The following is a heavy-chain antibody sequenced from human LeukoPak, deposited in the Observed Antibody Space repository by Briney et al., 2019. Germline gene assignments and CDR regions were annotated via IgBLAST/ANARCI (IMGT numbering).Heavy chain of an antibody. J-gene: IGHJ5*02. CDR1: GGSISSGSYY. V-gene: IGHV4-61*02. D-gene: IGHD3-10*01. Sequence: SQTLSLTCTVSGGSISSGSYYWSWIRQPAGKGLEWIGRMYTSGSTNYNPSLKSRVTIAVDTSKNQFSLNLSSVTATATAVYFRAGRIRGAMGNWFDPWGQGTLVTVSS. CDR3: AGRIRGAMGNWFDP. CDR2: MYTSGST.